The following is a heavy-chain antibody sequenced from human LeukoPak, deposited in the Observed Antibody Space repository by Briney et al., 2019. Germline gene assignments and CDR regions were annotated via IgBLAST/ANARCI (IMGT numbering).Heavy chain of an antibody. J-gene: IGHJ4*02. CDR2: INSDGGST. D-gene: IGHD3-9*01. Sequence: PGRSLRLSCAASGFTFSSYWMHWVRQAPGKGLVWVSRINSDGGSTSYAGSVKGRFTISRDDAKNTLYLQMNSLRAEDTAVYYCARAGELRYFDWLSYWGQGTLVTVSS. CDR1: GFTFSSYW. V-gene: IGHV3-74*01. CDR3: ARAGELRYFDWLSY.